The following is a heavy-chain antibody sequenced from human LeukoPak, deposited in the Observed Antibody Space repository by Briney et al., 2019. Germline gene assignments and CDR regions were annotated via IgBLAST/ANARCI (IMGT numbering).Heavy chain of an antibody. CDR3: ARADSSAWYLHYFDY. CDR1: GFTFSSYW. CDR2: INSDGSST. Sequence: PGGSLRLSCAASGFTFSSYWMHWVRQAPGKGLVWVSRINSDGSSTSYADSVKGRFTISRDNAKNTLYLQMNSLRVEDTAVYYCARADSSAWYLHYFDYWGQGTLVTVSS. V-gene: IGHV3-74*01. D-gene: IGHD6-19*01. J-gene: IGHJ4*02.